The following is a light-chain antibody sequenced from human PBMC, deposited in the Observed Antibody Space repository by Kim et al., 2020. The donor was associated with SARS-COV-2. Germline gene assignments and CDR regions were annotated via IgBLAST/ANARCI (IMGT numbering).Light chain of an antibody. CDR2: DAS. J-gene: IGKJ2*01. V-gene: IGKV3-11*01. CDR3: QQRSVWYT. Sequence: EIVLTQSPATLSLSPGERATLSCRASQSISYYLAWYQHKPGQAPRLLIYDASNRATGIPARFSGSGSGADFTLTITSPEPEDFAVYYCQQRSVWYTFGQGTKLEI. CDR1: QSISYY.